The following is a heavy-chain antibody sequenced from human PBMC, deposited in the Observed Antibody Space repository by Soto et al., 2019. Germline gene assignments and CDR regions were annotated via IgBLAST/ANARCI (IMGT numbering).Heavy chain of an antibody. CDR1: GFRFVNYW. Sequence: PGVPLRLSCAASGFRFVNYWINWIRQSPGKGLEWVANIKQETGEENYGDSVQGRFTISRDGAKNSVYLQMNGLRAGDTAVYYYVRSSGWIFDLWGQGSLVTVSS. CDR2: IKQETGEE. CDR3: VRSSGWIFDL. J-gene: IGHJ4*02. D-gene: IGHD6-19*01. V-gene: IGHV3-7*03.